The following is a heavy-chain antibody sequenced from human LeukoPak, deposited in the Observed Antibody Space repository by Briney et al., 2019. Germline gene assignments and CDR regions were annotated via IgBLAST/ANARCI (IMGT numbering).Heavy chain of an antibody. CDR3: ARSPFNCGGDCYSVDY. Sequence: SETLSLTCTVSGGSISSGSYYWRWIRQPAGKGLEWIGRIYTSGSTNYNPSLKSRVTIPVDTSKNQFSLKLSSVTAADTAVYYCARSPFNCGGDCYSVDYWGQGTLVTVSS. D-gene: IGHD2-21*01. J-gene: IGHJ4*02. CDR2: IYTSGST. CDR1: GGSISSGSYY. V-gene: IGHV4-61*02.